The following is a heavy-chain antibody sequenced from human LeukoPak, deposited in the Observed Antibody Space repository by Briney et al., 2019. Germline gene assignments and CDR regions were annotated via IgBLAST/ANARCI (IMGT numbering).Heavy chain of an antibody. D-gene: IGHD3-10*01. CDR2: IIPIFGTA. CDR3: ARSYTNSYYYGSGSYRTFDY. V-gene: IGHV1-69*05. Sequence: SVQVSCKASGGTFSSYAISWVRQAPGQGLEWLGGIIPIFGTANYAQKFQGRVTITTDESTSTAYMELISLRSEDTAVYYCARSYTNSYYYGSGSYRTFDYWGQGTLVTVSS. J-gene: IGHJ4*02. CDR1: GGTFSSYA.